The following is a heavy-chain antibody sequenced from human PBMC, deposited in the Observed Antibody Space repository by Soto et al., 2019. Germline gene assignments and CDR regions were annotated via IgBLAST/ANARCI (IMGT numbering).Heavy chain of an antibody. D-gene: IGHD1-26*01. Sequence: GGSLRLSCAASGITFSSYSMSWVRQSPGKGLEWVSSISSSGDVTYDADSVKGRFTISRDNSKNSLYLQMNSLRAEDTAIYYCAKTGGFSGSYHVISWGQGTLVAFSS. V-gene: IGHV3-23*01. CDR1: GITFSSYS. CDR2: ISSSGDVT. J-gene: IGHJ5*02. CDR3: AKTGGFSGSYHVIS.